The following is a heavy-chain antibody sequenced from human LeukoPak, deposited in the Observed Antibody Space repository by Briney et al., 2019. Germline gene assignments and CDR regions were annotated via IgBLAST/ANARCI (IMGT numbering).Heavy chain of an antibody. D-gene: IGHD2-15*01. CDR3: ASTSGGRATAAFDI. Sequence: GASVKVSCKASGYTFTSYGISWVRQAPGQGLEWMGWISAYNGNTNYAQKPQGRVTMTTDTSTSTAYMELRSLRSDDTAVYYCASTSGGRATAAFDIWGQGTMVTVSS. J-gene: IGHJ3*02. V-gene: IGHV1-18*01. CDR2: ISAYNGNT. CDR1: GYTFTSYG.